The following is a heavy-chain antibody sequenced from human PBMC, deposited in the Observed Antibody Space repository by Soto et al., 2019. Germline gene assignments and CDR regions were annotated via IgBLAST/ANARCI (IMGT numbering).Heavy chain of an antibody. J-gene: IGHJ4*02. CDR1: GYTFTGYA. V-gene: IGHV1-3*01. CDR2: INAGNGNT. CDR3: APAVPVAADFDY. Sequence: ASVKVSCKASGYTFTGYAMHWVRQAPGQRLEWMGWINAGNGNTKYSQKFQGRVTITRDTSASTASMELSTLRHEDTAVYYCAPAVPVAADFDYWGQGPLVPVSP. D-gene: IGHD6-19*01.